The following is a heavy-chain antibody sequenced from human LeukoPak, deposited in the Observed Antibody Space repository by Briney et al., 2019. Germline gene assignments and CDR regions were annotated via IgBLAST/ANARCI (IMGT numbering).Heavy chain of an antibody. J-gene: IGHJ3*02. Sequence: GASVKVSCKASGYTFTNYCVSWVRQAPGQGLEWMGWISTYNGNSNYAQKLQDRVTMTTDTSTTTAYMDLRSLRSDDTAVYYCARAGGWAREDYKGDAFHIWGQGTMVTVSS. CDR2: ISTYNGNS. CDR3: ARAGGWAREDYKGDAFHI. D-gene: IGHD6-19*01. CDR1: GYTFTNYC. V-gene: IGHV1-18*01.